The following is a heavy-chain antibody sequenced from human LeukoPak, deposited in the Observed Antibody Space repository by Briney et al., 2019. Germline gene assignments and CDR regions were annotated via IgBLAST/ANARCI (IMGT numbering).Heavy chain of an antibody. J-gene: IGHJ5*02. V-gene: IGHV4-59*08. CDR3: ARHIRDWFDP. Sequence: SETLSLTCTVSGGSISSYYWSWIRQPPGKGLEWIGYIYYSGSTNYNPSLKSRVTISVDTSKNQFSLKLGSVTAADTAVYYCARHIRDWFDPWGQGTLVTVSS. CDR1: GGSISSYY. CDR2: IYYSGST.